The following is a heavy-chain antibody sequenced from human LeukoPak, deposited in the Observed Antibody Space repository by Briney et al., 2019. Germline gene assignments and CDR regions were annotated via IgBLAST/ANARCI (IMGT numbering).Heavy chain of an antibody. CDR2: ISAYNGKT. CDR1: GYSFTSYY. V-gene: IGHV1-18*01. CDR3: ARGLYFHDSRGLDY. D-gene: IGHD3-22*01. J-gene: IGHJ4*02. Sequence: ASVKVSCKASGYSFTSYYITWVRQAPGQGLEWMGWISAYNGKTNYAPMLQGGVTMATDTSTSTTYMELRSLRSDDTAFYYCARGLYFHDSRGLDYWGQGTLVTVSS.